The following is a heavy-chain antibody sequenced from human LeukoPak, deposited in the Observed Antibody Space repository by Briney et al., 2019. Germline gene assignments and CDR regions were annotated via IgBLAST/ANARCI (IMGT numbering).Heavy chain of an antibody. J-gene: IGHJ6*02. Sequence: SVKVTCKASGGTFSSYAISWVRQAPGQGLEWMGGIIPIFGTANYAQKFQGRVTITADESTSTAYMELSSLRSEDTAVYYCARGRAPAAKSHYYGMDVWGQGTTVTVSS. CDR2: IIPIFGTA. D-gene: IGHD2-2*01. V-gene: IGHV1-69*13. CDR1: GGTFSSYA. CDR3: ARGRAPAAKSHYYGMDV.